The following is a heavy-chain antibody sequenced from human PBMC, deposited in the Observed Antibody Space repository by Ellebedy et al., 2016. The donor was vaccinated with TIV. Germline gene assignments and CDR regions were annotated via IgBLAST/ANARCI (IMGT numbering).Heavy chain of an antibody. J-gene: IGHJ4*02. D-gene: IGHD2-15*01. V-gene: IGHV3-53*01. Sequence: PGGSLRLSCAASGFTVNNNYMRWFRQAPGKGLEWVSLIYSGGYRYYADSVKGRFTISRDNSNNTVYLQMNSLRVEDTAVYYCARDRHCVGGRCYSVWGQGTLVTVSS. CDR1: GFTVNNNY. CDR2: IYSGGYR. CDR3: ARDRHCVGGRCYSV.